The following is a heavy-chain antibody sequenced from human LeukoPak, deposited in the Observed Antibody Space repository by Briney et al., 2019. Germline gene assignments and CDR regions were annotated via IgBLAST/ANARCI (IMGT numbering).Heavy chain of an antibody. Sequence: GGSLRLSCAASGFTFSTYSMNWVRQAPGKGLEWVSSISSSSSHIYYADSVKGRFTISRDNAKNSLYLQMNSLRAEDTAVYYCAELGITMIGGVWGKGTTVTISS. V-gene: IGHV3-21*01. CDR1: GFTFSTYS. CDR2: ISSSSSHI. J-gene: IGHJ6*04. D-gene: IGHD3-10*02. CDR3: AELGITMIGGV.